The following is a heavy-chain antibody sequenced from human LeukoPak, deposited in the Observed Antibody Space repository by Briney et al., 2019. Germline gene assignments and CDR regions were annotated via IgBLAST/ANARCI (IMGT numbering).Heavy chain of an antibody. J-gene: IGHJ4*02. D-gene: IGHD3-10*01. V-gene: IGHV3-30-3*01. CDR2: ISSDGSSK. CDR3: ARDHTVGSAPNDY. Sequence: GRSLRLSCAASGFTFSTYTMHWVRQAPGKGLEWVALISSDGSSKYYADSVKGRFTISRDSSKNTLYLQMNSLRAEDTAVYYCARDHTVGSAPNDYWGQGTLVTVSS. CDR1: GFTFSTYT.